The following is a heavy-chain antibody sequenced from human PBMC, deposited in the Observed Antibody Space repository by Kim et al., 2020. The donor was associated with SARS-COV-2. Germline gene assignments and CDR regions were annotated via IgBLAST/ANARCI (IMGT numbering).Heavy chain of an antibody. V-gene: IGHV3-23*01. CDR3: AKPLLGDYYDSSGYLHFDY. J-gene: IGHJ4*02. CDR1: GFTFSSYA. D-gene: IGHD3-22*01. CDR2: ISGSGGST. Sequence: GGSLRLSCAASGFTFSSYAMSWVRQAPGKGLEWVSAISGSGGSTYYADSVKGRFTISRDNSKNTLYLQMNSLRAEDTAVYYCAKPLLGDYYDSSGYLHFDYWGQGTLVTVSS.